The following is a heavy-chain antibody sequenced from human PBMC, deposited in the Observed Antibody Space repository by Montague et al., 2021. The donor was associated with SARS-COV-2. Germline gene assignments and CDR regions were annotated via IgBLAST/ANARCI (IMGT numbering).Heavy chain of an antibody. CDR3: AKDHPVYDTSGYYHYGASDI. Sequence: SLRLSCAASGFTFSSYAMSWVRQAPGKGLEWVSTVSGCTTNTFYADSVKGRFTISRDNSKNTLYLQMDSLRVEDSAVYYCAKDHPVYDTSGYYHYGASDIWGQGTMVTVSS. CDR1: GFTFSSYA. D-gene: IGHD3-22*01. V-gene: IGHV3-23*01. J-gene: IGHJ3*02. CDR2: VSGCTTNT.